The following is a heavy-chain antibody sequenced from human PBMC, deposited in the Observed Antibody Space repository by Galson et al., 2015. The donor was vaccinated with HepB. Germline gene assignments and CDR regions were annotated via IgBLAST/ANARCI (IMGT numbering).Heavy chain of an antibody. Sequence: SLRLSCAASGFTFSSYAMTWVRQAPGKGLEWVSVISGSGGSTHYADSVKGRFTISRDNSKNTLYLQMNSLRAEDTALYYCAKDLGYYGSGNYQVTGWFDPWGQGTLVTVSS. CDR3: AKDLGYYGSGNYQVTGWFDP. D-gene: IGHD3-10*01. CDR2: ISGSGGST. J-gene: IGHJ5*02. V-gene: IGHV3-23*01. CDR1: GFTFSSYA.